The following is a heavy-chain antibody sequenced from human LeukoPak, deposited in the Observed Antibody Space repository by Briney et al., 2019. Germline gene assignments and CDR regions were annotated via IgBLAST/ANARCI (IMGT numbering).Heavy chain of an antibody. CDR1: IDSISSYY. V-gene: IGHV4-59*01. CDR3: AGSYNWSDDFDY. Sequence: PSETLSLTCTVSIDSISSYYWSWIRQPPGKGLEWGGYIFYSGSTNYNPSLKSRVTISVDTSKNQLSLKLNSVTAADTAVYYCAGSYNWSDDFDYWGPGTLVTVSS. CDR2: IFYSGST. J-gene: IGHJ4*02. D-gene: IGHD1-1*01.